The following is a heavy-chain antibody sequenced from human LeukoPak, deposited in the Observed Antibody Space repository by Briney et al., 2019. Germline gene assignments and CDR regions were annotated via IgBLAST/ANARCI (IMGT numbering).Heavy chain of an antibody. D-gene: IGHD6-19*01. CDR2: INWNGGST. CDR1: GFTFDDYG. J-gene: IGHJ6*03. CDR3: ARSVAGTLSTEYYYYYMDV. V-gene: IGHV3-20*04. Sequence: GGSLRLSCAASGFTFDDYGMSWVRQAPGKGLEWVSGINWNGGSTGYADSVKGRFTISRDNAKNSLYLQMNSLRAEDTALYYCARSVAGTLSTEYYYYYMDVWGKGTTVTVSS.